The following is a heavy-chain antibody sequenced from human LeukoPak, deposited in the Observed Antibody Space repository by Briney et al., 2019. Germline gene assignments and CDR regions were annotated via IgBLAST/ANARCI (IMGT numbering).Heavy chain of an antibody. CDR1: GYTFTDYY. D-gene: IGHD3-10*01. V-gene: IGHV1-18*04. Sequence: ASVKVSCKASGYTFTDYYMHWVRQAPGQGLEWMGWISAYNGNTNYAQKLQGRVTMTTDTSTSTAYMELRSLRSDDTAVYYCARVRGVYYFDYWGQGTLVTVSS. CDR3: ARVRGVYYFDY. J-gene: IGHJ4*02. CDR2: ISAYNGNT.